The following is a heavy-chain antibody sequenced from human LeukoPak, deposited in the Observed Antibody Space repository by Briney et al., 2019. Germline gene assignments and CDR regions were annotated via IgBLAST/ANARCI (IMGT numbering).Heavy chain of an antibody. CDR1: GVTFSSYS. CDR2: ISSSSGYI. Sequence: GGSLRLSCAASGVTFSSYSMKWVRQAPGKGLEWVSSISSSSGYIYYEDSVKGRFTISRDNAKNPLYLQMNSLRAEDTAVYYCATARDYYYMDVWGKGTTVTVSS. J-gene: IGHJ6*03. CDR3: ATARDYYYMDV. V-gene: IGHV3-21*01.